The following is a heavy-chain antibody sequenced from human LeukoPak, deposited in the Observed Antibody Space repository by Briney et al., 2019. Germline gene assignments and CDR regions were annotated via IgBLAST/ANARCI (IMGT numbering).Heavy chain of an antibody. CDR3: ARGRKFYGSGRYYNWFDP. Sequence: SQTLSLTCTVSGGSISSGDYYWSWIRQPPGKGLEWIGYIYYSGSTYYNPSLKGRVTISVDTSKNQFSLKLSSVTAADTAVYYCARGRKFYGSGRYYNWFDPWGQGTLVTVSS. CDR2: IYYSGST. CDR1: GGSISSGDYY. D-gene: IGHD3-10*01. J-gene: IGHJ5*02. V-gene: IGHV4-30-4*01.